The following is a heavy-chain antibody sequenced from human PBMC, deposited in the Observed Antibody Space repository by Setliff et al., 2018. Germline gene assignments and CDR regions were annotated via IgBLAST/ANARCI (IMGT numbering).Heavy chain of an antibody. CDR3: AKGRGEMDS. Sequence: SETLSLTCTVSGGSISTYYWSWIRQPPGKGLEWIGYIYYSGSTDSHPSLKSRVSISIDTSKNQFSLNVRSVTAADTAIYYCAKGRGEMDSWGQGILVTAPQ. D-gene: IGHD3-10*01. V-gene: IGHV4-59*01. CDR2: IYYSGST. CDR1: GGSISTYY. J-gene: IGHJ4*02.